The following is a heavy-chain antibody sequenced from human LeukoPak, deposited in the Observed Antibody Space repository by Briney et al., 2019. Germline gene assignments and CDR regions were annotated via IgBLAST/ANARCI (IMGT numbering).Heavy chain of an antibody. Sequence: ASVKVSCKATGYTFTSYDINSVRQATGQGLEWMGWMNPNSGNTGYAQKFQGRATMTRNTSISTAYMELSSLGSEDTAVYYCARAGITMVRGVIEGDAFDIWGQGTMVTVSS. V-gene: IGHV1-8*01. CDR1: GYTFTSYD. CDR3: ARAGITMVRGVIEGDAFDI. J-gene: IGHJ3*02. D-gene: IGHD3-10*01. CDR2: MNPNSGNT.